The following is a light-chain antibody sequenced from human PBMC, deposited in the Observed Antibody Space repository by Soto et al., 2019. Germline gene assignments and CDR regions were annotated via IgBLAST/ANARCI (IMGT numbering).Light chain of an antibody. V-gene: IGLV1-51*01. CDR2: DDD. Sequence: QSVLTQPPSVSSAPGQKVTISCSGSSSNIGEDYVSWYQQFPGKAPRLLIYDDDKRPSGIPDRFSGSKSGTAATLEITGLQTGDEADYYCGTWDSSLSGGVFGGGTKVTVL. CDR3: GTWDSSLSGGV. CDR1: SSNIGEDY. J-gene: IGLJ3*02.